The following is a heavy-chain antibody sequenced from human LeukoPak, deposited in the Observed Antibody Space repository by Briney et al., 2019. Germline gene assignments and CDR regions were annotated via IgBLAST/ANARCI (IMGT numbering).Heavy chain of an antibody. CDR3: ARESRQQLAFDY. CDR1: GGTFSSYA. CDR2: IIPIFGTA. J-gene: IGHJ4*02. Sequence: SVKASCKASGGTFSSYAISWVRQAPRQGLEWMGGIIPIFGTANYAQKFQGRVTITADESTSTAYMELSSLRSEDTAVYYCARESRQQLAFDYWGQGTLVTVSS. D-gene: IGHD6-13*01. V-gene: IGHV1-69*13.